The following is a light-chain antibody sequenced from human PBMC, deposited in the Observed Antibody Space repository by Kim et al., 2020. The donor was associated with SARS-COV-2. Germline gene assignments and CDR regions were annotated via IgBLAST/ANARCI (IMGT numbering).Light chain of an antibody. CDR3: QHYDHLPALT. J-gene: IGKJ4*01. CDR1: QDISKF. CDR2: DAS. V-gene: IGKV1-33*01. Sequence: SIGDRVTITCQASQDISKFLNWYQQKPGKAPKLLIYDASLLETGVPSRFSGSGSGTHFTFAISSLQPEDIATYYCQHYDHLPALTFGGGTKVDIK.